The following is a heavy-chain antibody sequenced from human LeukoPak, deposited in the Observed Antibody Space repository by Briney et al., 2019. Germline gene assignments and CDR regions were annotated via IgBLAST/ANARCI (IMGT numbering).Heavy chain of an antibody. V-gene: IGHV3-66*01. CDR1: EFTVSSNY. J-gene: IGHJ4*02. CDR2: IYTGGDT. D-gene: IGHD6-13*01. Sequence: PGGSLRLSCAASEFTVSSNYMNWVRQAPGKGLEWVSAIYTGGDTYYADSVKGRFTISRDNAKNTLYLQMNSLRAEDTALYYCVRGQATAWGLDYWGQGTLVTVSS. CDR3: VRGQATAWGLDY.